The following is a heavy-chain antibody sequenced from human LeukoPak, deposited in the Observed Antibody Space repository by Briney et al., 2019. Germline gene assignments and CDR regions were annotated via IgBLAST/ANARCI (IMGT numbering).Heavy chain of an antibody. J-gene: IGHJ4*02. D-gene: IGHD7-27*01. Sequence: SETLSLTCTVSGYSISNGYFWGWIRQPPGKGLECIGTIYHSGSIYYNPSLKGRVTISVDTSKNQFSLKLNSLTAADTAAYYCARAIRTGLGIGSFDGWGQGTLVTVSS. CDR1: GYSISNGYF. V-gene: IGHV4-38-2*02. CDR3: ARAIRTGLGIGSFDG. CDR2: IYHSGSI.